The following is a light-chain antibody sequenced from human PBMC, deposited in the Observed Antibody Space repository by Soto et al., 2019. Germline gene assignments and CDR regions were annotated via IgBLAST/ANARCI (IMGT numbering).Light chain of an antibody. CDR1: QDIRTS. CDR2: GAS. V-gene: IGKV1-33*01. Sequence: DLQMTQSPSSLSASVGARVSITCQASQDIRTSLSWFQQKPGRAPRLLIYGASYLETGVPSRFRGSGSWTDFTFTISSLQPEDIATYYCQHYHNLPPFTFGPGTRVDVK. CDR3: QHYHNLPPFT. J-gene: IGKJ3*01.